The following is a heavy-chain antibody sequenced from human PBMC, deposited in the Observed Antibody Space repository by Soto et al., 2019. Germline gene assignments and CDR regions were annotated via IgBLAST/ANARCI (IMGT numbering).Heavy chain of an antibody. CDR1: GFTFSSYG. D-gene: IGHD6-19*01. CDR3: AKVSVAAASSRYYFDY. V-gene: IGHV3-30*18. Sequence: QVQLVESGGGVVQPGRSLRLSCAASGFTFSSYGMHWVRQAPGKGLEWVAVISYDGSNKYYADSVKGRFTISRDNSKNPLYLQMNSLRAEDTAVYYCAKVSVAAASSRYYFDYWGQGTLVTVSS. J-gene: IGHJ4*02. CDR2: ISYDGSNK.